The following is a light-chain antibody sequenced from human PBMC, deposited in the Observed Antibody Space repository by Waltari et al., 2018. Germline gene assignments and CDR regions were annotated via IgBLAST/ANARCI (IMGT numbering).Light chain of an antibody. CDR2: GAS. J-gene: IGKJ1*01. Sequence: RVLTQSPDTLSVSPGVRATLSCRASQSVGGNVAWSQQRPGQAPRLLIFGASIRASGIPARFSGSGSGTEFTFTISSLESEDFAVYYCLQYNNWPRTFGQGTKVEV. CDR3: LQYNNWPRT. CDR1: QSVGGN. V-gene: IGKV3-15*01.